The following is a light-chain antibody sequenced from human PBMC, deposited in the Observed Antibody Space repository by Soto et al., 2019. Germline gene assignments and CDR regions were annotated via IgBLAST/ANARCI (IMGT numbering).Light chain of an antibody. CDR2: DAS. CDR3: QQYNNLART. V-gene: IGKV1-5*01. CDR1: QSISSW. J-gene: IGKJ1*01. Sequence: DIQMTQAPSTLSASVGDRVTITCRASQSISSWLAWYQQKSGKVPKLLIYDASTLASGVPSRFSGSGSGTEFTLTISSLQPDDFATYYCQQYNNLARTFGQGTKVDIK.